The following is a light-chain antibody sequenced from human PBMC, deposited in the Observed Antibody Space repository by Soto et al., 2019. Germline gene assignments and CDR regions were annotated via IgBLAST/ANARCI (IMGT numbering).Light chain of an antibody. CDR2: DAS. J-gene: IGKJ1*01. CDR3: QQRSNWPWT. CDR1: QSVSSY. V-gene: IGKV3-11*01. Sequence: EIVLTQSPSTLSLSPGERATLSCRASQSVSSYLAWYQQKPGQAPRLLIHDASNRATGIPARFSGSGSGTDFTLTISSLEPEDFAVYYCQQRSNWPWTFGQGTMVDIK.